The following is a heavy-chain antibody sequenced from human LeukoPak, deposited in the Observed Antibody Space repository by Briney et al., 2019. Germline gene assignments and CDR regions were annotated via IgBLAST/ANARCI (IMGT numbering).Heavy chain of an antibody. V-gene: IGHV4-39*07. J-gene: IGHJ4*02. D-gene: IGHD2-15*01. CDR3: ARDRSYCSGGSCSYYFDY. CDR1: GGSISNSDYS. CDR2: IYYSGST. Sequence: SETLSLTCTVSGGSISNSDYSWGWIRQPPGKGLECIGTIYYSGSTYYNPSLKSRVTISVDTSKNQFSLKLSSVTAADTAVYYCARDRSYCSGGSCSYYFDYWGQGTLVTVSS.